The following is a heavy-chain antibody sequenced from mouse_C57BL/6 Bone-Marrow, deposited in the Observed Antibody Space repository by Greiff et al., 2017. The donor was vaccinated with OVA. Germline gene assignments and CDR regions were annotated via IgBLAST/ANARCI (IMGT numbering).Heavy chain of an antibody. CDR2: INPYNGDT. CDR3: ARGQIYYYGSSYFYWYFDV. CDR1: GYSFTGYF. J-gene: IGHJ1*03. D-gene: IGHD1-1*01. Sequence: EVKLVESGPELVKPGASVKISCKASGYSFTGYFMNWVKQSHGKSLEWIGRINPYNGDTFYNQKFKGKATLTVDKSSSTAHMELLSLTSEDFAVYYCARGQIYYYGSSYFYWYFDVWGTGTTVTVSS. V-gene: IGHV1-37*01.